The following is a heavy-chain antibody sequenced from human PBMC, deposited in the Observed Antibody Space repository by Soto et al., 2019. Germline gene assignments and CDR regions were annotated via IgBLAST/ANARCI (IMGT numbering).Heavy chain of an antibody. CDR2: TYYRSKWYN. CDR1: GDSVSSNSAA. J-gene: IGHJ5*02. D-gene: IGHD6-6*01. CDR3: ARDLAARHRPPFYWFDP. V-gene: IGHV6-1*01. Sequence: SQTLSLTCAISGDSVSSNSAAWNWIRQSPSRGLEWLGRTYYRSKWYNDYAVSVKSRITINPDTSKNQFSLQLNSVTPEDTAVYYCARDLAARHRPPFYWFDPWGQGTLVTVSS.